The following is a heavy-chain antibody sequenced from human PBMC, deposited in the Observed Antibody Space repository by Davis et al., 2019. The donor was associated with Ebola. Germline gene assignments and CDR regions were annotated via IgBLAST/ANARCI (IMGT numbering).Heavy chain of an antibody. D-gene: IGHD3-3*01. V-gene: IGHV3-74*01. CDR3: ARGAGLTIFGVSHWFDP. J-gene: IGHJ5*02. CDR1: GFTFSSYW. CDR2: INSDGSST. Sequence: GESLKISCAASGFTFSSYWMSWVRQAPGKGLVWVSRINSDGSSTSYADSVKGRFTISRDNAKNTLYLQMNSLRAEDTAVYYCARGAGLTIFGVSHWFDPWGQGTLVTVSS.